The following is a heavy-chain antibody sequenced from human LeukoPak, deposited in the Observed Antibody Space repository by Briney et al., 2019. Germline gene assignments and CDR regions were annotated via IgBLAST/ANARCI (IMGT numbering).Heavy chain of an antibody. V-gene: IGHV3-21*01. CDR3: ARDIIAVADY. Sequence: SGGSLRLSCAASGFTFSSYSMNWVRQAPGKGLEWVSSISSSSSYIYYADSVKGRFTISRDNAKNSLYLQMNSLGAEDTAVYYCARDIIAVADYWGQGTLVTVSS. J-gene: IGHJ4*02. CDR1: GFTFSSYS. CDR2: ISSSSSYI. D-gene: IGHD6-19*01.